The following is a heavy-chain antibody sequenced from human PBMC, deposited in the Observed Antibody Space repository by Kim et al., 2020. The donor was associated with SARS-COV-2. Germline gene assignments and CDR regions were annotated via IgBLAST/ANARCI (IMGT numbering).Heavy chain of an antibody. CDR2: IWYDGSNK. CDR1: GFTFSSYG. V-gene: IGHV3-33*01. CDR3: ARDKGGSSWEPGYNWFDP. J-gene: IGHJ5*02. D-gene: IGHD6-13*01. Sequence: GGSLRLSCAASGFTFSSYGMHWVRQAPGKGLEWVAVIWYDGSNKYYADSVKGRFTISRDNSKNTLYLQMNSLRAEDTAVYYCARDKGGSSWEPGYNWFDPWGQGTLVTVSS.